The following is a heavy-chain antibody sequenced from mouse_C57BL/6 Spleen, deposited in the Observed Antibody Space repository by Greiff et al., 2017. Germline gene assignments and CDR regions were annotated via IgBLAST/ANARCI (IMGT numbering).Heavy chain of an antibody. Sequence: DVKLVESGGGLVKPGGSLKLSCAASGFTFSDYGMHWVRQAPEKGLEWVAYISSGSSTIYYADTVKGRFTISRDNAKNTLFLQMTSLRSEDTAMYYCARRVTTVNYYAMDYWGQGTSVTVSS. V-gene: IGHV5-17*01. J-gene: IGHJ4*01. CDR2: ISSGSSTI. D-gene: IGHD1-1*01. CDR3: ARRVTTVNYYAMDY. CDR1: GFTFSDYG.